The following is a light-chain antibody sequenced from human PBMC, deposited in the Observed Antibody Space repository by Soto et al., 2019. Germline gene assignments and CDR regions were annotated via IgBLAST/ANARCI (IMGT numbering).Light chain of an antibody. CDR3: QVWDSRSDPGV. V-gene: IGLV3-21*04. Sequence: SYELTQPPSVSVAPGKTARITCGGNNIGSKSVHWYQQKPGQAPVLVIYYDSDRPSGIPERFSGSNSGNTATLTISRVEAGDEADYYCQVWDSRSDPGVFGGGTELTVL. CDR2: YDS. J-gene: IGLJ3*02. CDR1: NIGSKS.